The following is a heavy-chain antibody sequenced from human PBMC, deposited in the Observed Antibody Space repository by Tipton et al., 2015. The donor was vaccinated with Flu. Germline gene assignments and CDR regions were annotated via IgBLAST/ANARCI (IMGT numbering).Heavy chain of an antibody. D-gene: IGHD3-22*01. Sequence: TLSLTCAVYGGSFSGYYWSWIRQPPGKGLEWIGEINHSGSTYYSPSLKSRVTISADTSNNQFSLRLSSVTAADTAMYYCTRSLRNSSGAPGYWGQGTLVIVSS. CDR1: GGSFSGYY. V-gene: IGHV4-34*01. J-gene: IGHJ4*02. CDR2: INHSGST. CDR3: TRSLRNSSGAPGY.